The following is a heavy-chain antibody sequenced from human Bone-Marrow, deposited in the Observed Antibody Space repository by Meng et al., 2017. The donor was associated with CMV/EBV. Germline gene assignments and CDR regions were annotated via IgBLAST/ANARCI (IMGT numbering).Heavy chain of an antibody. D-gene: IGHD3-3*01. CDR1: GFTLSRYW. Sequence: GGSLRLSCAASGFTLSRYWMHWVRQVPGKGLVWVSRINEDGSLTNYADAVEGRFTISRDNAKNTLFLQMNSLRAEDTAVYYCARDLGGVDFGVVRGDYYGMDVWGQGTTITVSS. V-gene: IGHV3-74*01. CDR3: ARDLGGVDFGVVRGDYYGMDV. J-gene: IGHJ6*02. CDR2: INEDGSLT.